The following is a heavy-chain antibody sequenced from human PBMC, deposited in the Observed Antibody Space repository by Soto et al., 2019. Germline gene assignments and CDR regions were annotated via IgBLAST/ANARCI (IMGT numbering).Heavy chain of an antibody. V-gene: IGHV4-30-4*02. CDR2: IDYSGST. Sequence: SETLSLTCTVSGDSISNSDYYWNWIRQSPGKGLEWIASIDYSGSTYYNPSLKSRVVISADTSKNLFSLKLRSVTAADTAVYYCARGLDSSGYKGNRDYWGQGTLVTVSS. D-gene: IGHD3-22*01. CDR3: ARGLDSSGYKGNRDY. J-gene: IGHJ4*02. CDR1: GDSISNSDYY.